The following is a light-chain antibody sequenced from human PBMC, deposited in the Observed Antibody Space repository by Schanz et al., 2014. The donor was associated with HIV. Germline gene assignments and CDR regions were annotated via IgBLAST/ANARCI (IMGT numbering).Light chain of an antibody. CDR2: DVS. CDR3: SSHAGRNSFVV. Sequence: QSALTQPPSASGSPGQSVTISCTGSSSDVGYYDYVSWYQQHPGNPPKLMIYDVSKRPSGVPDRFSGSKSGNTASLTVSGLQAEDEADYYCSSHAGRNSFVVFGGGTKLTVL. V-gene: IGLV2-8*01. J-gene: IGLJ2*01. CDR1: SSDVGYYDY.